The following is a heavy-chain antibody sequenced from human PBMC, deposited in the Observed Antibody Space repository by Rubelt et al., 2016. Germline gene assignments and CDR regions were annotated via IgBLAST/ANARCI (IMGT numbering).Heavy chain of an antibody. J-gene: IGHJ4*02. Sequence: QVQLVQSGAEVKKPGASVKVSCKASGYTFSTYDMHWVRQAPGQGLEWMGWINAGNGNTKYSQKFQGRVTITREASASPAYMELGSLTSEDTAVYYCARDHSGSYSFDFWGQGTLVTVSS. CDR2: INAGNGNT. V-gene: IGHV1-3*01. CDR1: GYTFSTYD. CDR3: ARDHSGSYSFDF. D-gene: IGHD1-26*01.